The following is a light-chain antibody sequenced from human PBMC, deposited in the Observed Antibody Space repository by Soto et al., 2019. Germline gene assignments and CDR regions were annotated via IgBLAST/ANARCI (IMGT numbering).Light chain of an antibody. CDR1: SSDVGGYNY. CDR3: CSYEGSYIYV. V-gene: IGLV2-11*01. CDR2: DVS. Sequence: QSVLTQPRSVSGSPGQSVTISCTGTSSDVGGYNYVSWYQQHPGKAPKLMIYDVSKRPSGVPDRFSGSKSGNTASLTISGLQAEDEADYYCCSYEGSYIYVFGTGTKVTVL. J-gene: IGLJ1*01.